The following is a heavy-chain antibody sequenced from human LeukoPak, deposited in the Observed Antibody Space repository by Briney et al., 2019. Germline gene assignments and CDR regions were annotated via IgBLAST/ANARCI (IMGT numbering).Heavy chain of an antibody. J-gene: IGHJ4*02. V-gene: IGHV1-69*13. CDR3: ARAGVRYSSGWYYFDY. CDR1: GGTFSSYA. D-gene: IGHD6-19*01. Sequence: SVKVSCKASGGTFSSYAISWVRQAPGQGLEWMGGIIPIFGTANYAQKFQGRVTITADESTSTAYMELSSLRSEDTAVYYCARAGVRYSSGWYYFDYWGQGTLVTVSP. CDR2: IIPIFGTA.